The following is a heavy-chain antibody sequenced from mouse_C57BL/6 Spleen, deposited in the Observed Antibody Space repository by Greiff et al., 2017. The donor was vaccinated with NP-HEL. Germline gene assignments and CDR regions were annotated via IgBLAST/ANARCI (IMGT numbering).Heavy chain of an antibody. V-gene: IGHV5-4*03. D-gene: IGHD1-1*01. Sequence: EVKLVESGGGLVKPGGSLKLSCAASGFTFSSYAMSWVRQTPEKRLEWVATISDGGSYTYYPDNVKGRFTISRDNAKNNLYLQMSHLKSEDTAMYYCARGGSSLDYWGQGTTLTVSS. J-gene: IGHJ2*01. CDR3: ARGGSSLDY. CDR1: GFTFSSYA. CDR2: ISDGGSYT.